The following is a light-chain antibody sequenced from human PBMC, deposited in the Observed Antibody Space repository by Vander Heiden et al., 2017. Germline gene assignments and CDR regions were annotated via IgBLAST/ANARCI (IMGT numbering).Light chain of an antibody. CDR3: QQSHTTLGT. CDR2: AAS. Sequence: DIQVTQSPSSLSAFVGERVTITCRASQSISSHLNWYQQKPGKAPTLLIYAASTVKSGVPSRFSGSGSGTDFTLTISSLQPEDFATYYCQQSHTTLGTFGQGTKVEIK. CDR1: QSISSH. J-gene: IGKJ1*01. V-gene: IGKV1-39*01.